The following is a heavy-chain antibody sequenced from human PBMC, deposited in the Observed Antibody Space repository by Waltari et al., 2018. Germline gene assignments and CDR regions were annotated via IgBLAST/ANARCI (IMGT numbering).Heavy chain of an antibody. CDR1: GFSFTSRGVG. Sequence: TLKESGPPLVKPPQTFTLTSPLSGFSFTSRGVGVGWIRQTPGKALEWRALVYGNDDKRSIPSLKRRLAITKDGPENQVVLTMTDMDPADTATYFCARIYHCKSFDHWGPGTLVTVSS. V-gene: IGHV2-5*01. D-gene: IGHD2-21*02. J-gene: IGHJ4*02. CDR2: VYGNDDK. CDR3: ARIYHCKSFDH.